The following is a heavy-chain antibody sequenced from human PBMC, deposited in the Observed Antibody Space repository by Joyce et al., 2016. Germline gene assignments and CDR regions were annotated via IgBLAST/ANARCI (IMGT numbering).Heavy chain of an antibody. CDR1: GYSFTSHW. V-gene: IGHV5-10-1*03. CDR3: ARHVTDWFDP. J-gene: IGHJ5*02. CDR2: IYPRDSYT. Sequence: EVQLVQSGAEVKKPGESLRISCKGSGYSFTSHWISWVRQMPGKGLEWMGRIYPRDSYTYYSPSFEGHVTISVDKTISAAYLQWSSLRASDTAIYYCARHVTDWFDPWGQGTLVTVSS. D-gene: IGHD3-10*02.